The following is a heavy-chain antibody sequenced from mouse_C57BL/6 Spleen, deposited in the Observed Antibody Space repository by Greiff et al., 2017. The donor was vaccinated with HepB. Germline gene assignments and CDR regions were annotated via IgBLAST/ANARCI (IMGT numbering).Heavy chain of an antibody. CDR2: IYPGDGDT. CDR3: ARGTTVVASDY. J-gene: IGHJ2*01. Sequence: VNVVESGPELVKPGASVKISCKASGYAFSSSWMNWVKQRPGKGLEWIGRIYPGDGDTNYNGKFKGKATLTADKSSSTAYMQLSSLTSEDSAVYFCARGTTVVASDYWGQGTTLTVSS. D-gene: IGHD1-1*01. CDR1: GYAFSSSW. V-gene: IGHV1-82*01.